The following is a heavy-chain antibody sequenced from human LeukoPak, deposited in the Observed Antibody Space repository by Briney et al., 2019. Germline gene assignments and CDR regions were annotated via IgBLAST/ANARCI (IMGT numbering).Heavy chain of an antibody. J-gene: IGHJ4*02. Sequence: GESLQISCKGSGYSFTSYWIAWVRQMPGKGLEWMGIIYPGDTDTRYSPSFQGQVTISADKSISTAYPQWSSLKASDTAIYYCARRASATEDLDYWGQGTPVTVSS. CDR3: ARRASATEDLDY. CDR2: IYPGDTDT. V-gene: IGHV5-51*01. CDR1: GYSFTSYW.